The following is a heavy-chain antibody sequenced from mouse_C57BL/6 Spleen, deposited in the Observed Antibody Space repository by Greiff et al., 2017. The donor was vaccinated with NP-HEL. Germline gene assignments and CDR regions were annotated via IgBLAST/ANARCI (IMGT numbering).Heavy chain of an antibody. CDR1: GFNIKDYY. D-gene: IGHD2-5*01. CDR2: IDPEDGET. CDR3: ASPLYHSNFVGYFDY. V-gene: IGHV14-2*01. J-gene: IGHJ2*01. Sequence: VQLKQSGAELVKPGASVKLSCTASGFNIKDYYMHWVKQRTEQGLEWIGRIDPEDGETKYAPQFQGKATITADTSSNTAYLQLSSLTSEDTAVYYCASPLYHSNFVGYFDYWGQGTTLTVSS.